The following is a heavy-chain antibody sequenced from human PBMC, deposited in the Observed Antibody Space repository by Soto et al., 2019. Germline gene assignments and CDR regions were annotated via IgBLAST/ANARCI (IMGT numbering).Heavy chain of an antibody. CDR3: ARGMTPPGAPAWYYFDS. V-gene: IGHV4-4*07. D-gene: IGHD2-8*02. CDR1: GASITGTSY. CDR2: FSLSGTT. J-gene: IGHJ4*02. Sequence: SETLSLTCTVSGASITGTSYWSWIRQPAGKGLEWIGRFSLSGTTNYNPSLRSRVTMSADVSKNQFSLRLTSVTAADTALYYCARGMTPPGAPAWYYFDSWGQGXLVTVSS.